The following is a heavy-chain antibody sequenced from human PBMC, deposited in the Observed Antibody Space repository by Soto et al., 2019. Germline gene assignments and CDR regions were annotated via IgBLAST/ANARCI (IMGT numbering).Heavy chain of an antibody. CDR1: GFTFSSYG. V-gene: IGHV3-33*01. D-gene: IGHD2-21*01. CDR3: ARDLFPYYFDY. CDR2: IWYDGSNK. Sequence: GGSLRLSCAASGFTFSSYGMHWVRQAPGKGLEWVAVIWYDGSNKYYADSVKGRFTISRDNSKNTLYLQMNSLRAEDTAVYYCARDLFPYYFDYWGQGTLVTVSS. J-gene: IGHJ4*02.